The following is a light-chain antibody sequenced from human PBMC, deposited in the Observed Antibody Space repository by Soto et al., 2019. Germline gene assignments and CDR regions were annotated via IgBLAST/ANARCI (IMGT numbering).Light chain of an antibody. J-gene: IGKJ2*01. CDR3: QRYGPSPYT. Sequence: VLTQSPGTLSLSPGERATLSCRASQSISTNNLAWYQHKPGQAPRHRLFGTSIRATATPDRFTGSGSGTDFTLTITAVEPEDFAVYYCQRYGPSPYTFGQGNKLEIK. CDR1: QSISTNN. CDR2: GTS. V-gene: IGKV3-20*01.